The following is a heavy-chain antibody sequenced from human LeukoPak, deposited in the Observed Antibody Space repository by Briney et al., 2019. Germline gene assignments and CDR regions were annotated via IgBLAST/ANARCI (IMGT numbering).Heavy chain of an antibody. D-gene: IGHD3-22*01. J-gene: IGHJ4*02. CDR1: GYTLTELS. CDR3: ASLERYYDSSGPRLYY. V-gene: IGHV1-24*01. Sequence: ASVKVSCKVSGYTLTELSMHWVRQAPGKGLEWMGGFDPEDGETIYAQKFQGRVTMTEDTSTDTAYMELSSLRSEDTAVYYCASLERYYDSSGPRLYYWGQGTLVTVSS. CDR2: FDPEDGET.